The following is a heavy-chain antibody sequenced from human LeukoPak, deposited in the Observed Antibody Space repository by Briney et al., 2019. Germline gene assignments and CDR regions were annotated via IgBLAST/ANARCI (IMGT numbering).Heavy chain of an antibody. V-gene: IGHV3-20*04. J-gene: IGHJ6*03. CDR2: INWNGGST. CDR1: GFTFNDYG. D-gene: IGHD6-13*01. CDR3: ARDEGAYSSSWETYYYYYYMDV. Sequence: PGGSLRLSCAASGFTFNDYGMSWVRQAPGKGLEWVSGINWNGGSTGYADSVKGRFTISRDNAKNSLYLQMNSLRAEDTALYYCARDEGAYSSSWETYYYYYYMDVWGKGTTVTVSS.